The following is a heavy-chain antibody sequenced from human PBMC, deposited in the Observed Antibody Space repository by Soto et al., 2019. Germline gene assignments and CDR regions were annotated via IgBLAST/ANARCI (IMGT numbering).Heavy chain of an antibody. Sequence: LRLSCAASGFTFSNAWMSWVRQAPGKGLEWVGRIKSKTDGGTTDYAAPVKGRFTISRDDSKNTLYLQMNSLKTEDTAVYYCTKGRYDYDFWSGYYDYYYYYGMDVWGQGTTVTVSS. CDR3: TKGRYDYDFWSGYYDYYYYYGMDV. D-gene: IGHD3-3*01. V-gene: IGHV3-15*01. J-gene: IGHJ6*02. CDR2: IKSKTDGGTT. CDR1: GFTFSNAW.